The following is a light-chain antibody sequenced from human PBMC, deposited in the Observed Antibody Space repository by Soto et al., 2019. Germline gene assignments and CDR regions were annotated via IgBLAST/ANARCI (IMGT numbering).Light chain of an antibody. Sequence: DIQVTQSPSSLSASVGDRVTVTCRASQSVSTYLNWYQQKPGKAPKLLIYAASSLQSGVPLRFSGSGSGADFTLTISSLQPEDFATYYCQQSYSNPWTFGQGTKVDIK. CDR1: QSVSTY. J-gene: IGKJ1*01. V-gene: IGKV1-39*01. CDR2: AAS. CDR3: QQSYSNPWT.